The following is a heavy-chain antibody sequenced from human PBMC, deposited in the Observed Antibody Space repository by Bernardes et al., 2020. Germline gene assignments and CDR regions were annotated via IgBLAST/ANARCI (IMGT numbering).Heavy chain of an antibody. Sequence: GGSLRLSCAASGFTFSSYGMHWVRQAPGKGLEWVAVIWYDGSNKYYADSVKGRFTISRDNSKNTLYLQMNSLRAEDTAVYYCARDRVTYYYGSGSLTPWGQGTLVTVSS. V-gene: IGHV3-33*08. CDR2: IWYDGSNK. CDR1: GFTFSSYG. J-gene: IGHJ5*02. D-gene: IGHD3-10*01. CDR3: ARDRVTYYYGSGSLTP.